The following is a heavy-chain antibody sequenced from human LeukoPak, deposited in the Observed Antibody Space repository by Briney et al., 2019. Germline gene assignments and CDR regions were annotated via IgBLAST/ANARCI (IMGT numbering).Heavy chain of an antibody. V-gene: IGHV3-7*03. CDR3: AKDAASTAVVRIDY. Sequence: PGGSLRLSCAASGFTFNKFWMTWVRQAPGKGLEWVATIHQDGSEKSYVDSVKGRFIISRDNSKNTLYLQMNSLRAEDTAVYYCAKDAASTAVVRIDYWGQGTLVTVSS. D-gene: IGHD3-22*01. CDR2: IHQDGSEK. CDR1: GFTFNKFW. J-gene: IGHJ4*02.